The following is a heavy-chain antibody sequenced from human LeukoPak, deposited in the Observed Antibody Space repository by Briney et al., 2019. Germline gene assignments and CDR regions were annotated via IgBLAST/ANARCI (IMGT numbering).Heavy chain of an antibody. J-gene: IGHJ4*02. CDR3: ARDRDYSNTERGFDY. D-gene: IGHD4-11*01. CDR2: INPNSGET. CDR1: GYTFSDYY. Sequence: GASVTVSFKTSGYTFSDYYIHWVRQAPGQGREWMGWINPNSGETKSAQKFQGRVTMTGDTSISTAYMELRRVTSDDTAVYYCARDRDYSNTERGFDYWGQGTLVTVSS. V-gene: IGHV1-2*02.